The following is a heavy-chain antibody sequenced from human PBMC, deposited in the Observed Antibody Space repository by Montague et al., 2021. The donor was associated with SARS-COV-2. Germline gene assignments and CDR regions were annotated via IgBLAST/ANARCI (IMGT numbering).Heavy chain of an antibody. CDR1: GFTVSSNY. Sequence: SLRLSCAASGFTVSSNYMICVRQAPGKGLEWVSVIYTGGYTYYADSVKGRFTFSRDNSKNTLYLQMNSLRAEDTAVYYCARDSHPYGMDVWGQGTTVIVSS. CDR2: IYTGGYT. V-gene: IGHV3-53*01. CDR3: ARDSHPYGMDV. J-gene: IGHJ6*02.